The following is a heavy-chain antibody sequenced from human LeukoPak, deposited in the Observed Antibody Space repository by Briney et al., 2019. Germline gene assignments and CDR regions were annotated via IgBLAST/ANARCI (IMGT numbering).Heavy chain of an antibody. V-gene: IGHV4-34*01. CDR2: INHSGST. D-gene: IGHD2-2*01. CDR3: ARAQYQLLFWPYYFDY. Sequence: PSETLSLTCAVYGGSFSGYYWSWIRQPPGKGLEWIGEINHSGSTNYNPSLKSRVTISVDTSKNQFSLKLSSVTAADTAVYYCARAQYQLLFWPYYFDYWGQGTLVTVSS. CDR1: GGSFSGYY. J-gene: IGHJ4*02.